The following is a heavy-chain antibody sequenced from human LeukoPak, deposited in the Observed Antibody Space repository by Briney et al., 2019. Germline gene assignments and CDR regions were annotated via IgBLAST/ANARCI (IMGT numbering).Heavy chain of an antibody. J-gene: IGHJ6*03. V-gene: IGHV4-59*01. Sequence: SETLSLTCTVSGGPISSYYWSWIRQPPGKGLEYVGYIYYGGSTNYNPSLGGRVTISLDTSKNQFSLKLSSVTAADTAVYYCAVGATHYYMDVWGKGTTVTVSS. CDR2: IYYGGST. CDR1: GGPISSYY. CDR3: AVGATHYYMDV. D-gene: IGHD3-16*01.